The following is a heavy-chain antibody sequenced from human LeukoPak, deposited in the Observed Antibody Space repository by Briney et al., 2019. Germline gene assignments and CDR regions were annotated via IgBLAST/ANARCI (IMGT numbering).Heavy chain of an antibody. Sequence: GGSLRLSCAASGFTFSSYAMSWVRQAPRKGLEWVSAISGSGGSTYYADSVKGRFTISRDNSKNTLYLQMNSLRAEDTAVYYCAKDRRFLEWSLEFDYWGQGTLVTVSS. CDR1: GFTFSSYA. CDR2: ISGSGGST. V-gene: IGHV3-23*01. CDR3: AKDRRFLEWSLEFDY. J-gene: IGHJ4*02. D-gene: IGHD3-3*01.